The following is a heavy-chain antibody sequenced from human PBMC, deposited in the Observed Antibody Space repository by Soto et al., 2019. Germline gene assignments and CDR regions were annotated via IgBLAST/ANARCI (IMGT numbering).Heavy chain of an antibody. J-gene: IGHJ6*03. CDR3: AVSFSSWPSYYYYYMDV. CDR2: MNPNSGNT. CDR1: GYTFTGYD. D-gene: IGHD6-13*01. V-gene: IGHV1-8*01. Sequence: ASVKVSCKASGYTFTGYDINWVRQATGQGLEWMGWMNPNSGNTGYAQKFQGRVTMTRNTSISTAYMELSSLRSEDTAVYYCAVSFSSWPSYYYYYMDVWGKGTTVTVSS.